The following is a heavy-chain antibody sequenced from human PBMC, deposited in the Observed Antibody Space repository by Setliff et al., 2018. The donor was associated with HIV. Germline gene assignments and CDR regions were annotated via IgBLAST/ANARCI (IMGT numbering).Heavy chain of an antibody. CDR3: ARDRSSSWYDY. CDR1: GYTFTSDY. V-gene: IGHV1-18*04. Sequence: ASVKVSCKASGYTFTSDYIHWVRQAPGQGLEWMGWISAYNGNTNYAQKFQGRVTMTTDTSTSTAYMELRSLRSDDTAVYYCARDRSSSWYDYWGQGTLVTVSS. CDR2: ISAYNGNT. J-gene: IGHJ4*02. D-gene: IGHD6-13*01.